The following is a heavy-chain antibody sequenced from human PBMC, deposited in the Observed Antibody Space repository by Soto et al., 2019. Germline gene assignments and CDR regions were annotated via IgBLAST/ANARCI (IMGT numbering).Heavy chain of an antibody. Sequence: QLQLQESGPGLVKSSETLSLTCSVSGDSISNSRFYWAWIRQPPGEGLEWIGSIYHTGNAYYNPSLKIRVTIFVDTSKNQFSLKLTSVTAADTALYYCARDYFDSSDYTTNWFDPWGQGTLVTVSS. CDR1: GDSISNSRFY. CDR3: ARDYFDSSDYTTNWFDP. CDR2: IYHTGNA. D-gene: IGHD3-22*01. J-gene: IGHJ5*02. V-gene: IGHV4-39*01.